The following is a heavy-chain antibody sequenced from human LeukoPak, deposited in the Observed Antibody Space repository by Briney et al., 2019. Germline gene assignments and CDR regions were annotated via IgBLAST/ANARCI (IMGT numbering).Heavy chain of an antibody. J-gene: IGHJ4*02. V-gene: IGHV4-59*13. CDR1: GAFSSRFY. CDR2: IFFSGHS. Sequence: PSETLSLTCTVSGAFSSRFYWSWVRQSPGKGLEWIGNIFFSGHSNYNPSLMGRVTISPDTSKSQFSLKMTSVTAADTALYYCARIDPLGYFDQWGQGTLVTVSS. CDR3: ARIDPLGYFDQ.